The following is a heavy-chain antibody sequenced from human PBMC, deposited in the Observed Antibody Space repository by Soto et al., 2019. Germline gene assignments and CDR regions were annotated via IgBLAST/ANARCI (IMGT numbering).Heavy chain of an antibody. CDR1: GGSFSSSNW. CDR3: ARVKLAAAGTLDAFDI. D-gene: IGHD6-13*01. J-gene: IGHJ3*02. Sequence: SETLSLTCAVSGGSFSSSNWWSWVRQPPGKGLEWIGEIYHSGSTNYNPSLKSRVTISVDKSKNQFSLKLSSVTAADTAVYYCARVKLAAAGTLDAFDIWGQGTMVTVS. CDR2: IYHSGST. V-gene: IGHV4-4*02.